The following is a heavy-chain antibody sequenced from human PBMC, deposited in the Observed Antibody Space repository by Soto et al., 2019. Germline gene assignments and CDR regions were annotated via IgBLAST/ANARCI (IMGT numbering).Heavy chain of an antibody. J-gene: IGHJ2*01. V-gene: IGHV1-69*01. CDR2: IIPIFGTA. D-gene: IGHD2-2*01. CDR1: GGTFSSYA. Sequence: QVQLVQSGAEVQKPGSSVKVSCKASGGTFSSYAISWVRQAPGQGLEWMGGIIPIFGTANYAQKFQGRVTITEDESTSTAYMELSSLRSEYTAVYYSASKHCSSTSCYFTEKTKYWYFDLWGRGTLVTVSS. CDR3: ASKHCSSTSCYFTEKTKYWYFDL.